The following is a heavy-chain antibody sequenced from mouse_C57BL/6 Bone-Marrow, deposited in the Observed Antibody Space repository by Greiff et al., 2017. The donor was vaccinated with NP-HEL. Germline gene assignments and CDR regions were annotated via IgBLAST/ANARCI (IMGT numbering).Heavy chain of an antibody. J-gene: IGHJ3*01. Sequence: EVMLVESGGDLVKPGGSLKLSCAASGFTFSSYGMSWVRQTPDKRLEWVATISSGGSYTYYPDSVKGRFTNSRDNAKNTLYLQMSSLKSEDTAMYYCARRWLLSWFAYWGQGTLVTVSA. CDR1: GFTFSSYG. CDR3: ARRWLLSWFAY. V-gene: IGHV5-6*01. CDR2: ISSGGSYT. D-gene: IGHD2-3*01.